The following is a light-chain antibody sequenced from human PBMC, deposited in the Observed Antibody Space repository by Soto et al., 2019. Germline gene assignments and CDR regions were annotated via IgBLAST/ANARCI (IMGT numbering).Light chain of an antibody. CDR3: QQTYTTPWT. CDR2: AAS. Sequence: DIQMTQSPSSLSASVGDRVTITCRASQRFSRSLNWYQQKPGKAPNLLIYAASILETGDPSRFSGSGSGTDFTLTISSLQPEEFATYFCQQTYTTPWTFGQGTKVDIK. V-gene: IGKV1-39*01. CDR1: QRFSRS. J-gene: IGKJ1*01.